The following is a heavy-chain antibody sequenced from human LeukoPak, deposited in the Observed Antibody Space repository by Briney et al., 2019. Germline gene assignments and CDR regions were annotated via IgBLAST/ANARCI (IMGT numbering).Heavy chain of an antibody. CDR1: GGTFSSYA. V-gene: IGHV1-69*13. J-gene: IGHJ4*02. Sequence: GASVKVSCKASGGTFSSYAISWVRQAPGPGLEWMGGIIPIFGTANYAQKFQGRVTITADESTSTAYMELSSLRSEDTAVYYCARADYYGSGSTAIDYWGQGTLVTVSS. D-gene: IGHD3-10*01. CDR3: ARADYYGSGSTAIDY. CDR2: IIPIFGTA.